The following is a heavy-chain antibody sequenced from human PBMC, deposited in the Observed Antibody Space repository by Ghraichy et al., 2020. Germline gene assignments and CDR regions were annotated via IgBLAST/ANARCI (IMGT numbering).Heavy chain of an antibody. CDR2: IDHSGTP. J-gene: IGHJ4*02. V-gene: IGHV4-38-2*01. D-gene: IGHD3-3*01. CDR3: ARVLAYWASGDN. CDR1: GYSINSGYY. Sequence: SQTLSLTCAVSGYSINSGYYWGWIRQPPGKGLESIGSIDHSGTPYYNPSPKSRVTISIDTSKNQLSLKLTSVTAADTAVYYCARVLAYWASGDNWGQGIYVTVSS.